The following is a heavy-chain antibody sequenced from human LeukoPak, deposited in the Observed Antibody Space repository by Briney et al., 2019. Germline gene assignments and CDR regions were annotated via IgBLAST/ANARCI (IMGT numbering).Heavy chain of an antibody. CDR3: ARTRSGIAVAGPGDI. CDR2: ISSSSSYI. V-gene: IGHV3-21*01. D-gene: IGHD6-19*01. Sequence: PGGSLRLSCAASGFTFSSYSMNWVRQAPGKGLEWVSSISSSSSYIYYADSVRGRFTISRDNAKNSLYLQMNSLRAEDTAVYYCARTRSGIAVAGPGDIWGQGTMVTVSS. CDR1: GFTFSSYS. J-gene: IGHJ3*02.